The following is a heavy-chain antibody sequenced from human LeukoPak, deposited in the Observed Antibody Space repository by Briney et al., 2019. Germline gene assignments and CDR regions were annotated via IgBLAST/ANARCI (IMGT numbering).Heavy chain of an antibody. J-gene: IGHJ4*02. CDR1: GWSFRCYY. Sequence: SETLSLTCAVYGWSFRCYYWSWIRQPRGKGLEWIGEINHSGSTNYNPSLKSRVTISVDKSKNQLSLKLSAVTDADTAVYYCARGSHCALRVANTSNLDCWGQGTLVSVSS. CDR2: INHSGST. D-gene: IGHD2-15*01. CDR3: ARGSHCALRVANTSNLDC. V-gene: IGHV4-34*01.